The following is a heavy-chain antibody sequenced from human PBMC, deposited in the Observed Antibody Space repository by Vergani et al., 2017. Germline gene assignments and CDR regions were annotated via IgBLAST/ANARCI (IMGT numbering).Heavy chain of an antibody. D-gene: IGHD1-26*01. CDR2: ISWNSGST. CDR1: GFTFDDYA. Sequence: EVQLVESGGGLVQPGRSLRLSCAASGFTFDDYAMHWARQAPGKGLEWVSGISWNSGSTGYADSVKGRFTISRDNAKNSLYLQMNSLRAEDTALYYCAKDIGIVGATGFDYWGQGTLVTVSS. V-gene: IGHV3-9*01. CDR3: AKDIGIVGATGFDY. J-gene: IGHJ4*02.